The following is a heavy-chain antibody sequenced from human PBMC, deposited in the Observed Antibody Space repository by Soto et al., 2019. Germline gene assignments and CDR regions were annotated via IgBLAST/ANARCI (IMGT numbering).Heavy chain of an antibody. CDR2: IRSKANNYAT. CDR3: TRTHCSNSVNRYGH. V-gene: IGHV3-73*01. CDR1: GLTFSASA. D-gene: IGHD2-8*01. Sequence: PGGSLRLSCADSGLTFSASAMHWVRQASGKGLEWVGRIRSKANNYATAYATSVKGRFTISRDDSKSTAYLQMNSLKTEDTAVYYSTRTHCSNSVNRYGHWGHGTLVTVSS. J-gene: IGHJ4*01.